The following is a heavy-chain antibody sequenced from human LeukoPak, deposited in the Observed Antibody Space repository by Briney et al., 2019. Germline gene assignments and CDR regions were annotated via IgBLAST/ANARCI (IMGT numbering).Heavy chain of an antibody. D-gene: IGHD1-26*01. CDR2: ISAYNGNT. CDR3: ARVRSIVGATNWFDP. CDR1: GYTFTSYG. J-gene: IGHJ5*02. Sequence: ASVKVSCKASGYTFTSYGISWVRQAPGQGLEWMGWISAYNGNTNYAQKLLGRVTMTTDTSTSTAYMELRSPRSDDTAVYYCARVRSIVGATNWFDPWGQGTLVTVSS. V-gene: IGHV1-18*01.